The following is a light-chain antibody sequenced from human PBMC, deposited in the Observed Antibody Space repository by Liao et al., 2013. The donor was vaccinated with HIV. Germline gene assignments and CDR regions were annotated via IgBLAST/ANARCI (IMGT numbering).Light chain of an antibody. CDR3: QAWDSSTGV. CDR2: QDT. Sequence: SYELTQPPSVSVAPGKTARITCGGNNIGDKSVHWYQKRPGRAPMVVIYQDTKRPSGIPERFSGSNSGNTATLTISGTQAMDEADYYCQAWDSSTGVFGTGTKVTVL. J-gene: IGLJ1*01. CDR1: NIGDKS. V-gene: IGLV3-21*01.